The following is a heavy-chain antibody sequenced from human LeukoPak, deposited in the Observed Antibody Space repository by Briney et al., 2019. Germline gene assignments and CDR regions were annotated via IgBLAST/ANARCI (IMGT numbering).Heavy chain of an antibody. D-gene: IGHD3-10*01. CDR2: ISATGGRT. J-gene: IGHJ4*02. CDR1: GFTFNNYA. CDR3: AKAAYGSESYYDPFDY. V-gene: IGHV3-23*01. Sequence: GGSLRLSCAASGFTFNNYAMSWVRQAPGKGLEWVSTISATGGRTYYADSVKGRFTISRDNSKNTLYLQMNSLRAEDTAVYYCAKAAYGSESYYDPFDYWGQGTLVTVSS.